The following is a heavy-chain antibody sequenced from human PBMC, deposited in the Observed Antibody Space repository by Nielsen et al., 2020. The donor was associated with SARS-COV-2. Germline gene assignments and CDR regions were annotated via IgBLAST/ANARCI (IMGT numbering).Heavy chain of an antibody. CDR2: INPSGGST. CDR3: ARQKRDTAMVRD. J-gene: IGHJ4*02. D-gene: IGHD5-18*01. V-gene: IGHV1-46*01. CDR1: GYSFTTYA. Sequence: ASVKVSCKASGYSFTTYAIHWARQAPGQRLEWMGIINPSGGSTSYAQKFQGRVTMTRDTSTSTVYMELSSLRSEDTAVYYCARQKRDTAMVRDWGQGTLVTVSS.